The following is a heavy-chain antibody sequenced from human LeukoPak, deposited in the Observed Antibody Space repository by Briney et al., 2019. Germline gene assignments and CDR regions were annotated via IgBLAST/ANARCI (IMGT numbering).Heavy chain of an antibody. D-gene: IGHD4-17*01. V-gene: IGHV3-9*01. CDR1: GFTFDDYA. CDR3: AKVNNYGRGAFDI. CDR2: ISWNSGSI. J-gene: IGHJ3*02. Sequence: PPGRSLRLSCAASGFTFDDYAMHWVRQAPGKGLEWVSGISWNSGSIGYADSVKGRFTISRDNAKNSLYLQMNSLRAEDTALYYCAKVNNYGRGAFDIWGQGTMVTVSS.